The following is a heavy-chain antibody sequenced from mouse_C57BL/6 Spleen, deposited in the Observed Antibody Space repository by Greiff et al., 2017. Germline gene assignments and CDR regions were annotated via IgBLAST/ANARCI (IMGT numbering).Heavy chain of an antibody. D-gene: IGHD1-1*01. CDR2: IDPENGDT. V-gene: IGHV14-4*01. Sequence: EVKLVESGAELVRPGASVKLSCTASGFNIKDDYMHWVKQRPEQGLEWIGWIDPENGDTEYASKFQGKATITADTSSNTAYLQLSSLTSEDTAVYYCTTGYYGSTDSYYFDYWGQGTTLTVSS. J-gene: IGHJ2*01. CDR3: TTGYYGSTDSYYFDY. CDR1: GFNIKDDY.